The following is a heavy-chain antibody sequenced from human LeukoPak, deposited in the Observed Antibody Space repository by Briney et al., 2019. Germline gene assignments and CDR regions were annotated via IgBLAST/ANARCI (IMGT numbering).Heavy chain of an antibody. CDR1: GFTFSSYS. CDR2: ISSSSSTI. D-gene: IGHD4-17*01. J-gene: IGHJ6*02. Sequence: GGSLRLSCAASGFTFSSYSMNWVRQAPGKGLEWVSYISSSSSTIYYADSVKGRFTISRDDAKNTLYLQMNSLRVEDTAVYYCARGLRGNYGMDVWGQGTTVTVSS. V-gene: IGHV3-48*04. CDR3: ARGLRGNYGMDV.